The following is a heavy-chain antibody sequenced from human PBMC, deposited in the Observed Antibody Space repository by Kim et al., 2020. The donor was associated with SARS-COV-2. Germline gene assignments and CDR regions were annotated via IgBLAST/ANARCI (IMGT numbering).Heavy chain of an antibody. J-gene: IGHJ4*02. V-gene: IGHV4-59*01. D-gene: IGHD1-26*01. CDR3: ARTPRGKWELLERGAFDY. Sequence: RRVTISVDTSKNQFSRKLSSVTAADTAVYYCARTPRGKWELLERGAFDYWGQGTLVTVSS.